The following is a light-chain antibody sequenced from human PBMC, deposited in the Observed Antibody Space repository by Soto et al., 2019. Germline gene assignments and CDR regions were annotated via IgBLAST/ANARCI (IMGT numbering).Light chain of an antibody. J-gene: IGLJ2*01. CDR3: QSYDSSLRGSV. CDR1: SSNIGAGYD. V-gene: IGLV1-40*01. CDR2: GNS. Sequence: QAVVTQPPSVSGAPGQRVTISCTGTSSNIGAGYDVNWYQQLPGTAPKLLIYGNSNRPSGVPDRFSGSKSGTSASLAITGLQAEHEADYYCQSYDSSLRGSVFGGGTKLTVL.